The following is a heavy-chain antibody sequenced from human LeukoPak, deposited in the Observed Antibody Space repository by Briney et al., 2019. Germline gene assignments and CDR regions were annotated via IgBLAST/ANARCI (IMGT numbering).Heavy chain of an antibody. V-gene: IGHV3-21*01. CDR1: ESTFSSFP. CDR3: AKIGVSGQWYFDL. D-gene: IGHD5/OR15-5a*01. Sequence: GGSLSLSCTASESTFSSFPMSWVRQAPGRGLEWISSISSSGSLIYCADSLKGRFTVSRDNAKNSLYVQMNSLRAEDTALYYCAKIGVSGQWYFDLWGHGTLVTVSS. CDR2: ISSSGSLI. J-gene: IGHJ2*01.